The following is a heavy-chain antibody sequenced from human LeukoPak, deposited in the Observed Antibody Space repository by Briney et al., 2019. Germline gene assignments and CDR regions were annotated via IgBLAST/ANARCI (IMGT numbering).Heavy chain of an antibody. CDR1: RFTFSSYA. J-gene: IGHJ4*02. CDR2: ISYDGSNK. CDR3: ARDPSRGSYYLDY. Sequence: GGSLRLSCAASRFTFSSYAMHWVRQAPGKGLEWVAVISYDGSNKYYADSVKGRFTISGDNSKNTLYLQMNSLRAEDTAVYYCARDPSRGSYYLDYWGQGTLVTVSS. D-gene: IGHD1-26*01. V-gene: IGHV3-30*04.